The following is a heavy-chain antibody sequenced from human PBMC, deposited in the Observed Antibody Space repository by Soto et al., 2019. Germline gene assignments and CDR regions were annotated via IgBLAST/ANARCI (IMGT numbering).Heavy chain of an antibody. J-gene: IGHJ4*02. CDR1: GFSLSTIGVG. D-gene: IGHD3-10*01. V-gene: IGHV2-5*05. CDR3: AHTSVLRRPMTPDY. CDR2: IYRDADI. Sequence: QITLKESGPTLGKPTQTLTLTCSFSGFSLSTIGVGVGWIRQPPGKALEWLGLIYRDADIRYGPSLKSRLTITKDTAKTQVVLTMTSMAPVDTATYYCAHTSVLRRPMTPDYWVERTLVTVSS.